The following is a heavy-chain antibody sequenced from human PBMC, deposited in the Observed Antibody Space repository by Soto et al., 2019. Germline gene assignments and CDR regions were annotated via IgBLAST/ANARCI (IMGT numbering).Heavy chain of an antibody. CDR1: GGCISSYY. V-gene: IGHV4-59*01. D-gene: IGHD2-2*01. J-gene: IGHJ5*02. CDR3: ARGAERVVPAALNWFYP. CDR2: IYYSGST. Sequence: SETLSLTWTVSGGCISSYYWSWMRQPPGQGLGWIGYIYYSGSTNYNPSLKSRVTISVDTSKNQFSLKLSSVTAADTAVYYCARGAERVVPAALNWFYPWGQGTLVTVSS.